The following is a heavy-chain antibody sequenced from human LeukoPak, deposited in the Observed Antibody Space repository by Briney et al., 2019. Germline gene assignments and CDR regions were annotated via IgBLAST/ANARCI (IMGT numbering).Heavy chain of an antibody. D-gene: IGHD6-19*01. J-gene: IGHJ4*02. V-gene: IGHV3-21*01. CDR3: ARSIAVAGTSN. CDR2: ISSSSSYI. CDR1: GFTFSNYS. Sequence: GGSLRLSCAASGFTFSNYSMNWVRQAPGKGLEWVSSISSSSSYIYYADSVKGRFTISRDNAKNSLYLQMNSLRAEDTAVYYCARSIAVAGTSNWGQGALVTVSS.